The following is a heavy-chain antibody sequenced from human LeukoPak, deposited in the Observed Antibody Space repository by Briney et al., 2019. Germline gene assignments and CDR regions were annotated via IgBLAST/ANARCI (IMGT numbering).Heavy chain of an antibody. V-gene: IGHV1-69*05. J-gene: IGHJ4*02. CDR1: VDTLNIYA. D-gene: IGHD3-22*01. CDR3: ARANYPEAYYDSSGSPYY. Sequence: SVRVSYGASVDTLNIYAIICVRHAPGQGLECMGAIIPIFDTANYTQKLQRTVTMSTDTSTSTAYMELRSLRSDDTAVYYCARANYPEAYYDSSGSPYYWGQGTLVTVAS. CDR2: IIPIFDTA.